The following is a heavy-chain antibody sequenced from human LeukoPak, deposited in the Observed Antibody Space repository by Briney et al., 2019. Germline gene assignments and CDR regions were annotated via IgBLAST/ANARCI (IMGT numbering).Heavy chain of an antibody. CDR3: AKSLYSSGYRVYYYYMDV. CDR2: ISGSGGST. D-gene: IGHD3-22*01. J-gene: IGHJ6*03. V-gene: IGHV3-23*01. CDR1: GFTFSSYA. Sequence: GGSLRLSCAASGFTFSSYAMSWVRQAPGKGLEWVSAISGSGGSTYYADSVKGRFTISRDNSKNTLYLQMNSLRAEDTAVYYCAKSLYSSGYRVYYYYMDVWGKGTTVTVSS.